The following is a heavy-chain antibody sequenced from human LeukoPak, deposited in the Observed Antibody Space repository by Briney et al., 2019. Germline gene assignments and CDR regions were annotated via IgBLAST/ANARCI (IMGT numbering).Heavy chain of an antibody. CDR3: AKDHFSGSYYEGIDY. Sequence: GGSLRLSCAASGFTFNNYAMNWVRQAPGKGLEWVSAISGSGGSTYYADSVKGRFTIPRDNSKNTLYLQMNSLRAEDTAVYYCAKDHFSGSYYEGIDYWGQGTLVTVSS. V-gene: IGHV3-23*01. J-gene: IGHJ4*02. D-gene: IGHD1-26*01. CDR2: ISGSGGST. CDR1: GFTFNNYA.